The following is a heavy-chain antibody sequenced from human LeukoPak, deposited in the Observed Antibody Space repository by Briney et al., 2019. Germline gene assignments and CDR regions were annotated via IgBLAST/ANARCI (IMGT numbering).Heavy chain of an antibody. J-gene: IGHJ4*02. Sequence: SETLSLTCAVYGGSFSGYYWSWILQPPGKGLEWIGEINHSGSTNYNPSLKSRVTISVDKSKNQFSLKLSSVTAADTAVYYCASSGIQLWSYYFDYWGQGTLVTVSS. V-gene: IGHV4-34*01. D-gene: IGHD5-18*01. CDR2: INHSGST. CDR1: GGSFSGYY. CDR3: ASSGIQLWSYYFDY.